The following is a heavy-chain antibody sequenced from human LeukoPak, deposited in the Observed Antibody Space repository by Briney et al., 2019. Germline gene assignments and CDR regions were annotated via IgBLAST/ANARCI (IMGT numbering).Heavy chain of an antibody. J-gene: IGHJ4*02. V-gene: IGHV3-7*03. CDR1: GFTFSSYW. CDR3: GGVSRNKVTTLKYFDY. D-gene: IGHD4-17*01. Sequence: GGSLRLSCAASGFTFSSYWMSWVRQAPGKGLEWVANINQDGSEKDYVDSVKGRFTISTDNAKNSLYLQMNSLIAEDTALYYCGGVSRNKVTTLKYFDYWGQGTLVTVSS. CDR2: INQDGSEK.